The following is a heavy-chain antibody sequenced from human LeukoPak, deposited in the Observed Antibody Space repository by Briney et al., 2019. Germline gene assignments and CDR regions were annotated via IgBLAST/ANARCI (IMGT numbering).Heavy chain of an antibody. CDR3: AKDFLPRGVTPPDYYYYGMDV. J-gene: IGHJ6*02. Sequence: PGGSLRLSCAASGFTFDDYAMHWVRQAPGKGLEWVSGISWNSGSIGYADSVKGRFTISRDNAKNSLYLQMNSLRAEDTAVYYCAKDFLPRGVTPPDYYYYGMDVWGQGTTVTVSS. D-gene: IGHD4-23*01. CDR1: GFTFDDYA. V-gene: IGHV3-9*01. CDR2: ISWNSGSI.